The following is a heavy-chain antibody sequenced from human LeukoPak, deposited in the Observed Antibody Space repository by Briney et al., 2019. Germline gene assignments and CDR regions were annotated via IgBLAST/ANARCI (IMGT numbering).Heavy chain of an antibody. V-gene: IGHV3-23*01. CDR1: GFTVSSNY. CDR2: ISGSGGST. J-gene: IGHJ4*02. CDR3: AMQQLAFDY. D-gene: IGHD6-13*01. Sequence: PGGSLRLSCAASGFTVSSNYMSWVRQAPGKGLEWVSAISGSGGSTYYADSVKGRFTISRDNSKNTLYLQMNSLRAEDTAVYYCAMQQLAFDYWGQGTLVTVSS.